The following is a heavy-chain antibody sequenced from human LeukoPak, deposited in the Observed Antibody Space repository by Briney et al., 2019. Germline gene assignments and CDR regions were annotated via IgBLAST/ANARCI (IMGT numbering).Heavy chain of an antibody. CDR2: IYYSGST. D-gene: IGHD5-24*01. Sequence: SETLSLTCTVSGGSISSYYWSWIRQPPGKGLEWIGYIYYSGSTNYNPSLKSRVTISVDTSKNQFSLKLSSVTAADTAVYYCARSGGYNRNYYYYGMDVWGQGTLVTVSS. J-gene: IGHJ6*02. V-gene: IGHV4-59*01. CDR3: ARSGGYNRNYYYYGMDV. CDR1: GGSISSYY.